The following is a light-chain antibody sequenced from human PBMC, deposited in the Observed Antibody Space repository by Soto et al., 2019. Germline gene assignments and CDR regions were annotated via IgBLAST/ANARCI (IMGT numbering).Light chain of an antibody. CDR1: QSVTSTY. Sequence: EIVLTKSTGTLSLSPGERATLSCRASQSVTSTYFAWYQQKPGQTPRLLIYGGTTRATGIPDRFSGSGYGTEFTLTISRLEPGDFAVYYCQQYGSSPYTFGQGTRLEIK. V-gene: IGKV3-20*01. CDR2: GGT. CDR3: QQYGSSPYT. J-gene: IGKJ5*01.